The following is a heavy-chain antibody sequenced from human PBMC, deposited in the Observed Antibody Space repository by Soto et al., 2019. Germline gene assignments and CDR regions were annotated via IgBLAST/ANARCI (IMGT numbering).Heavy chain of an antibody. CDR1: GGSISSGGYY. CDR2: IYYSGST. CDR3: TRASLTDFSITSGNPVPYYYYMDV. D-gene: IGHD2-2*01. V-gene: IGHV4-31*08. Sequence: QVQLQESGPGLVNPSQTLSLTCTVSGGSISSGGYYWSWIRQHPGKGLEWVGYIYYSGSTYYNPSLKSRVARSVYPIKKQFTRQPSSVPAADSAVNCCTRASLTDFSITSGNPVPYYYYMDVGSKRTTVTVS. J-gene: IGHJ6*03.